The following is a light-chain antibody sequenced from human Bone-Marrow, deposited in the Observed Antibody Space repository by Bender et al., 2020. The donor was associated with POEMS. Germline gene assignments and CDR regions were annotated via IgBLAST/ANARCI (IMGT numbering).Light chain of an antibody. Sequence: QSALTQPASVSGSPGQSITISCTGTSSDFGGYNYVSWYQQHPGKAPKLMIYDVRNRPSGVSNRFSGSKSGNTASLTISGLQAEDEADYYCSSYTSRNSLVFGGGTKVTVL. V-gene: IGLV2-14*01. CDR1: SSDFGGYNY. J-gene: IGLJ2*01. CDR2: DVR. CDR3: SSYTSRNSLV.